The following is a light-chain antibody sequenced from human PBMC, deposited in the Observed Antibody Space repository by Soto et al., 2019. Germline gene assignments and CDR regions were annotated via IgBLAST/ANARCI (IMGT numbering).Light chain of an antibody. Sequence: IVLTQSPATLSFTTGERATLSCRASQSVSSYLAWYQQKPGQAPRLLIYDASNRATGIPARFSGSGSGTDFTLTISSLEPEDFAVYYCQQRSNWPLTFGGGTKVDIK. CDR1: QSVSSY. J-gene: IGKJ4*01. CDR2: DAS. CDR3: QQRSNWPLT. V-gene: IGKV3-11*01.